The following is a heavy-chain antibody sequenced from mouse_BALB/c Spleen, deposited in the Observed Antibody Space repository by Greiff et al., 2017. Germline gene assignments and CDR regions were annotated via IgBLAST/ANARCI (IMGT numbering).Heavy chain of an antibody. J-gene: IGHJ4*01. CDR3: ARDNWDYAMDY. CDR2: ISSGGSYT. Sequence: EVKVVESGGGLVKPGGSLKLSCAASGFTFSSYAMSWVRQSPEKRLEWVAEISSGGSYTYYPDTVTGRFTISRDNAKNTLYLEMSSLRSEDTAMYYCARDNWDYAMDYWGQGTSVTVSS. D-gene: IGHD4-1*01. CDR1: GFTFSSYA. V-gene: IGHV5-9-4*01.